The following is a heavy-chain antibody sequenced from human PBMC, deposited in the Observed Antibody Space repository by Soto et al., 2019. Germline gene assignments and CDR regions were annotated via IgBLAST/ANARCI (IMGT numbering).Heavy chain of an antibody. Sequence: EVQLLESGGGLVQPGGSLRLSCAASGFTFSSYAMSWVRQAPGKGLEWVSAISGSGGSTYYADSVKGRFTISRDNSKNTLYLRMNSLRAEGTAVYYCAKPYGDYLRANWFDPWGQGTLVTVSS. D-gene: IGHD4-17*01. CDR2: ISGSGGST. V-gene: IGHV3-23*01. J-gene: IGHJ5*02. CDR3: AKPYGDYLRANWFDP. CDR1: GFTFSSYA.